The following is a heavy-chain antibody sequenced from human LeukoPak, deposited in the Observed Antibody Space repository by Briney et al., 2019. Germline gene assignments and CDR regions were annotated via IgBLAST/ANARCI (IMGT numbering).Heavy chain of an antibody. V-gene: IGHV3-48*03. CDR3: ARMYGSGSYFDY. D-gene: IGHD3-10*01. CDR1: GFTFSSYE. Sequence: PGGSLRLSCAASGFTFSSYEMNWVRQAPGKGLEWVSYISSSGSTIYYADSVKGRFTISRDNAKNSLYLQMNSLRAEDTAVYYCARMYGSGSYFDYWGQGTLVTVSS. CDR2: ISSSGSTI. J-gene: IGHJ4*02.